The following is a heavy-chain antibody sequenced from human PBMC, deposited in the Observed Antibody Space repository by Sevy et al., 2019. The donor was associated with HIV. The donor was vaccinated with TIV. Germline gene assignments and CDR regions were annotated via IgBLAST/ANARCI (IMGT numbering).Heavy chain of an antibody. V-gene: IGHV4-59*01. CDR2: IYYSGST. CDR1: GGSISSYY. J-gene: IGHJ5*02. Sequence: SETLSLTCTVSGGSISSYYWSWIRQPPGKGLEWIGYIYYSGSTNYNPSLKSRVTISVDTSKNQFSLKLSSVTAADTAVYYCAREVVVPAAIHKVGSSWFDPWGQGTLVTVSS. D-gene: IGHD2-2*02. CDR3: AREVVVPAAIHKVGSSWFDP.